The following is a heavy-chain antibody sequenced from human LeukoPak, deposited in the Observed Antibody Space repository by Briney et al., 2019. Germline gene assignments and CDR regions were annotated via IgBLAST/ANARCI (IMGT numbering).Heavy chain of an antibody. CDR2: IYTSGST. CDR1: GGSISSYY. J-gene: IGHJ4*02. CDR3: ARIYYDSSGYYGALFDY. V-gene: IGHV4-4*07. D-gene: IGHD3-22*01. Sequence: SETLSLTCTVSGGSISSYYWSWIRQPAGKGLEWIGRIYTSGSTNYNPSLKSRVTISVDTSKNQFSLKLSSVTAADTAVYYCARIYYDSSGYYGALFDYWGQGTLVTVSS.